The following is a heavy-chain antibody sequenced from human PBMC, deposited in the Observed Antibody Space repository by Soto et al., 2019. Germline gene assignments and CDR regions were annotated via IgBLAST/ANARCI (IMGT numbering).Heavy chain of an antibody. J-gene: IGHJ4*02. V-gene: IGHV3-21*01. Sequence: EVQLVESGGGLVKPGGSLRLSCAASGFTFSSYSMNWVRQAPGKGLEWVSSISSSSSYIYYADSVKGRFTISRDNAKNSRYLQRTSLRAEDTAVYYCARDQPGYSYGYGLGYWGQGTVVTVSS. D-gene: IGHD5-18*01. CDR2: ISSSSSYI. CDR1: GFTFSSYS. CDR3: ARDQPGYSYGYGLGY.